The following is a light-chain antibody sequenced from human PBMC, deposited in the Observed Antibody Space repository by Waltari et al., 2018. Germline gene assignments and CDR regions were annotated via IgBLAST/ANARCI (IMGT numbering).Light chain of an antibody. CDR1: HLGSTW. Sequence: SFELTQPSSVSVSPGQPASIACPGDHLGSTWTSWYQQKAGQSPVLVIYADSERPPGVPGRFSAARSGDTVTLNISGTQDLDEADYYCQTWDSNIFVFGPGTKVTVL. CDR3: QTWDSNIFV. V-gene: IGLV3-1*01. CDR2: ADS. J-gene: IGLJ1*01.